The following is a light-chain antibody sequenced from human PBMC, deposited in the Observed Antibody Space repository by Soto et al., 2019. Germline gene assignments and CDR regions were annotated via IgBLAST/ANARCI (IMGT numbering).Light chain of an antibody. Sequence: QCALAQPASGSGPPGQSITISCTGNSSDVGSYNLVSWYQQHPGKAPKLMIYEGSKRPSGVSNPFSGSKSGNTASLTISGLQPEDEADYYCSSYTTSNTRQIVFGTGTKVTVL. J-gene: IGLJ1*01. CDR1: SSDVGSYNL. CDR2: EGS. V-gene: IGLV2-14*02. CDR3: SSYTTSNTRQIV.